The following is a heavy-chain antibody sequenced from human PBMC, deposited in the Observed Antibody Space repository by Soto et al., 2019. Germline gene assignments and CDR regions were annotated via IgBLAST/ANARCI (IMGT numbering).Heavy chain of an antibody. V-gene: IGHV3-7*04. Sequence: EVQLVESGGGLVQPGGSLRLSCAASGFTFSSYWMSWVRQAPGKGLEWVANIKQDGSEKYYVDSVKGRFTISSDNAKNSLYLQMNSLRAEDTAVYYCARENGYSSSWSSGYFDYWGQGTLVTVSS. CDR2: IKQDGSEK. D-gene: IGHD6-13*01. J-gene: IGHJ4*02. CDR1: GFTFSSYW. CDR3: ARENGYSSSWSSGYFDY.